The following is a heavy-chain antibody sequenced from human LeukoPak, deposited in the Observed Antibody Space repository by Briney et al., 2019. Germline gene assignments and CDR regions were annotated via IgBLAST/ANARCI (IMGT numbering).Heavy chain of an antibody. CDR3: ASMITFGGVIVNHFPKNALDI. J-gene: IGHJ3*02. CDR1: GYTFTSYA. CDR2: IIPIFGTA. D-gene: IGHD3-16*02. V-gene: IGHV1-69*13. Sequence: RASVTVSCTASGYTFTSYAISWVRQAPGQGLEWMGGIIPIFGTANYAQKFQGRVTITADESTSTAYMELSSLRSEDTAVYYCASMITFGGVIVNHFPKNALDIWGQGTMVTVSS.